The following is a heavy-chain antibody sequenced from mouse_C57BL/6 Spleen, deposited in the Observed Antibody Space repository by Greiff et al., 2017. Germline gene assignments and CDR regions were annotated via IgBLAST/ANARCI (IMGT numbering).Heavy chain of an antibody. D-gene: IGHD1-1*01. J-gene: IGHJ2*01. V-gene: IGHV1-55*01. CDR1: GYTFTSYW. Sequence: QVQLQQPGAELVKPGASVKMSCKASGYTFTSYWITWVKQRPGQGLEWIGDIYPGSGSTNYNEKFKSKATLTVDTSPSTAYMQLSSLTSEDSSVYYCARGGSIFPYYFDYWGQGTTLTVSS. CDR2: IYPGSGST. CDR3: ARGGSIFPYYFDY.